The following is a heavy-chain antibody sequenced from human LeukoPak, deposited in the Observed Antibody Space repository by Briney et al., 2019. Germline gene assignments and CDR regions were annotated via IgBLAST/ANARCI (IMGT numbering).Heavy chain of an antibody. Sequence: GGSPRLSCAASGFTFSSYAMSWVRQAPGKGLEWVSAISGSGGSTYYADSVKGRFTISRDNSKNTLYLQMNSLRAEDTAVYYCARSRIAAADTDYWGQGTLVTVSS. CDR3: ARSRIAAADTDY. V-gene: IGHV3-23*01. J-gene: IGHJ4*02. CDR1: GFTFSSYA. CDR2: ISGSGGST. D-gene: IGHD6-13*01.